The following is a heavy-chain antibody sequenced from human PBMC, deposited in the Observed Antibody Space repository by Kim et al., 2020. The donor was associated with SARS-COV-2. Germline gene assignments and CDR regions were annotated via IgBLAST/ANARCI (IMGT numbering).Heavy chain of an antibody. V-gene: IGHV4-59*01. CDR3: ATMGNILTGYYSY. J-gene: IGHJ4*02. Sequence: YTPSLKRRVTISVDTSKNQFSLKLSSVTAADTAVYYCATMGNILTGYYSYWGQGTLVTVSS. D-gene: IGHD3-9*01.